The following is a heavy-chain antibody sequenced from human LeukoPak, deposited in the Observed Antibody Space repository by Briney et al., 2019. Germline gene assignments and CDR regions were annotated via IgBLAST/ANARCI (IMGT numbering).Heavy chain of an antibody. Sequence: ASVKVSCKASGYTFTSYDINWVRQATGQGLEWMGWMNPNSGNTGYAQKFQGRVTMTRNTSISTAYMELSSLRSEDTAVYYCARGGQRGYCSGCSCYSRMDFDPWGQVALVTVSS. V-gene: IGHV1-8*01. CDR2: MNPNSGNT. CDR3: ARGGQRGYCSGCSCYSRMDFDP. J-gene: IGHJ5*02. D-gene: IGHD2-15*01. CDR1: GYTFTSYD.